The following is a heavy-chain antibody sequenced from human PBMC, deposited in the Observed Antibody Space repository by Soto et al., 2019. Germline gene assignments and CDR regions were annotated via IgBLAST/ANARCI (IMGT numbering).Heavy chain of an antibody. D-gene: IGHD2-21*02. CDR2: IGSAGDT. J-gene: IGHJ6*02. Sequence: VGSLRLSCAASGFTFSRFDMHWVRQVRGKGLEWVSTIGSAGDTYYPGSVRGRFTVSRGNAKNSLYLQMNSLRAGDTAVYYCARGDEGLYDYGMDVWGQGTTVTVSS. V-gene: IGHV3-13*01. CDR1: GFTFSRFD. CDR3: ARGDEGLYDYGMDV.